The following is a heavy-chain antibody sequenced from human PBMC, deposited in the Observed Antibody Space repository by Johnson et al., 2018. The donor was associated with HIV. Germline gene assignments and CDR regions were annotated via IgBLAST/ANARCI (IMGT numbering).Heavy chain of an antibody. CDR2: IYSGGST. CDR3: ARDKSYYDSSGYLAPSDAFDI. J-gene: IGHJ3*02. CDR1: GFTVSSNY. D-gene: IGHD3-22*01. Sequence: VQLVESGGGLIQPGGSLRLSCAASGFTVSSNYMSWVRQAPGKGLEWVSVIYSGGSTYYADSVKGRFTISRDNSKNTLYLQMNSLRAEDTAVYYCARDKSYYDSSGYLAPSDAFDIWGQGTMVTVSS. V-gene: IGHV3-53*01.